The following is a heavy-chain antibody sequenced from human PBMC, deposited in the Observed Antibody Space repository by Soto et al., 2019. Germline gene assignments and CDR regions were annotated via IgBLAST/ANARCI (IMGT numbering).Heavy chain of an antibody. CDR3: ATGALTFGGVLNA. CDR1: GATFSSST. Sequence: QVQLVQSGADVKKPGSSVKVSCKASGATFSSSTFTWVRQAPGQGLEWMGRIIPMFGITNSAQKFQGRLGITADESTNTVFMDMSSLTSADTATYYCATGALTFGGVLNAWGQGTLVTVSS. V-gene: IGHV1-69*02. J-gene: IGHJ1*01. D-gene: IGHD3-16*01. CDR2: IIPMFGIT.